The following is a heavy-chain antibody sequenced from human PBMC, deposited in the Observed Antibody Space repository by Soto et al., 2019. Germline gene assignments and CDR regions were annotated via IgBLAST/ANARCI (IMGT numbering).Heavy chain of an antibody. CDR3: AKEIYYYDSSGHPFDY. J-gene: IGHJ4*02. Sequence: GGSLRLSXAASGFTFSSYAMSWVRQAPGKGLEWVSAISGSGGSTYYADSVKGRFTISRDNSKNTLYLQMNSLRAEDTAVYYCAKEIYYYDSSGHPFDYWGQGTLVTVSS. CDR1: GFTFSSYA. CDR2: ISGSGGST. D-gene: IGHD3-22*01. V-gene: IGHV3-23*01.